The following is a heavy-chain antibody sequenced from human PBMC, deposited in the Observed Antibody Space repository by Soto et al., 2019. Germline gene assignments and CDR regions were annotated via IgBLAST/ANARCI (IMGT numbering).Heavy chain of an antibody. CDR2: ISAHNGDT. CDR1: GYSFATYG. V-gene: IGHV1-18*04. CDR3: ATEPIYYNDGSGYYPLGH. D-gene: IGHD3-22*01. Sequence: QVQLVQSGAEVKKPGASVKVSCKASGYSFATYGFSWVRQAPGQGLECVGGISAHNGDTHYSQKFQGRVTLTTDTSTNTGYMELRSLTSDATAVYFCATEPIYYNDGSGYYPLGHWGQGTLVTVSS. J-gene: IGHJ4*02.